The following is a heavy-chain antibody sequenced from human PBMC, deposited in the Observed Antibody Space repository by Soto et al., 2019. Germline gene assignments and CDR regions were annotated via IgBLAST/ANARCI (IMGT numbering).Heavy chain of an antibody. CDR3: ARDNGRENYYDSSGYWYYFDY. J-gene: IGHJ4*02. V-gene: IGHV4-59*01. D-gene: IGHD3-22*01. Sequence: QVQLQESGPGLVKPSETLSLTCTVSGGSISSYYWSWIRQPPGKGLEWIGYIYYSGSTNYNPSLKRRVNITVDTSKTEFSLELSSVTAADTAVYYCARDNGRENYYDSSGYWYYFDYWGQGTLVTVSS. CDR1: GGSISSYY. CDR2: IYYSGST.